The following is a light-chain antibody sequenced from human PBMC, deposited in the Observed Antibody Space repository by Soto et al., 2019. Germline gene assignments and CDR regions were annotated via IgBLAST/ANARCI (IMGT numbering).Light chain of an antibody. CDR2: GAS. CDR3: QEYARSPAT. J-gene: IGKJ2*01. V-gene: IGKV3-20*01. CDR1: QSVTSGY. Sequence: EMVLTQSPGTLSLSPGERTTVSCRASQSVTSGYLAWYQQRPGQAPRLLIHGASSRASGIPDRFIGSGSGTDFILPISRLEPEDFAVYHCQEYARSPATFGQGTKPEIK.